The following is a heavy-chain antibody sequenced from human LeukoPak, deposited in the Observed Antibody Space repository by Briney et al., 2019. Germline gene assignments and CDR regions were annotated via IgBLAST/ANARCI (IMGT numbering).Heavy chain of an antibody. J-gene: IGHJ3*02. CDR2: IRYDGSNK. V-gene: IGHV3-30*02. CDR1: GFTFSSYG. D-gene: IGHD3-16*01. Sequence: GGSLRLSCAASGFTFSSYGMHWVRQAPGKGLEWVAFIRYDGSNKYYADSVKGRFTISRDNSKNTLYLQMNSLRAEDTAVYYCAKESLTYYDYVWGSPNDAFDIWGQGTMVTVSS. CDR3: AKESLTYYDYVWGSPNDAFDI.